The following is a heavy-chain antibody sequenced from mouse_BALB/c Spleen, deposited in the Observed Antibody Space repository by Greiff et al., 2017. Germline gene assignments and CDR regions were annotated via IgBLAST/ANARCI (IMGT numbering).Heavy chain of an antibody. V-gene: IGHV5-6-5*01. Sequence: EVQGVESGGGLVKPGGSLKLSCAASGFTFSSYAMSWVRQTPEKRLEWVASISSGGSTYYPDSVKGRFTISRDNARNILYLQMSSLRSEDTAMYYCARGPAATLYYFDYWGQGTTLTVSS. CDR2: ISSGGST. D-gene: IGHD6-1*01. CDR1: GFTFSSYA. J-gene: IGHJ2*01. CDR3: ARGPAATLYYFDY.